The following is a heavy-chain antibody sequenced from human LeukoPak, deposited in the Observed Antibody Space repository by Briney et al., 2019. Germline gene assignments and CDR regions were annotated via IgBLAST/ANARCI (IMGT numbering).Heavy chain of an antibody. CDR3: ARGPAASFYYGSGSYYRRGDY. D-gene: IGHD3-10*01. J-gene: IGHJ4*02. V-gene: IGHV4-59*12. CDR2: IYYSGST. Sequence: SETLSLTCTVSGGSISSYYWSWIRQPPGKGLEWIGYIYYSGSTNYNPSLKSRVTISVDTSKNQFSLKLSSVTAADTAVYYCARGPAASFYYGSGSYYRRGDYWGQGTLVTVSS. CDR1: GGSISSYY.